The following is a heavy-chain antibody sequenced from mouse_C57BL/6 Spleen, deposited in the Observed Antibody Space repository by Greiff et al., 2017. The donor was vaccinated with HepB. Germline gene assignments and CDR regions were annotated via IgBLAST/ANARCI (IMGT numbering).Heavy chain of an antibody. V-gene: IGHV5-17*01. CDR1: GFTFSDYG. CDR3: ARLGWDGAY. J-gene: IGHJ3*01. D-gene: IGHD4-1*01. Sequence: EVRLVESGGGLVKPGGSLKLSCAASGFTFSDYGMHWVRQAPEKGLEWVAYISSGSSTIYYADTVKGRFTISRDNAKNTLFLQMTSLRSEDTAMYYCARLGWDGAYWGQGTLVTVSA. CDR2: ISSGSSTI.